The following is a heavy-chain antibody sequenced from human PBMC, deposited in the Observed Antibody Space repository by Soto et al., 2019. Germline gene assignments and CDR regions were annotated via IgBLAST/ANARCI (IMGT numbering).Heavy chain of an antibody. CDR1: GYTFTSYA. J-gene: IGHJ4*02. CDR2: INAGNGNT. V-gene: IGHV1-3*01. Sequence: QVQLVQSGAEVKKPGASVKVSCKASGYTFTSYAMHWVRQAPGQRLEWMGWINAGNGNTKYSQKFQGRVTITRDTSSSTAYMELSSLRSEDTAVYYCAREGYGDYGPYYFDYWGQGTLVTVSS. D-gene: IGHD4-17*01. CDR3: AREGYGDYGPYYFDY.